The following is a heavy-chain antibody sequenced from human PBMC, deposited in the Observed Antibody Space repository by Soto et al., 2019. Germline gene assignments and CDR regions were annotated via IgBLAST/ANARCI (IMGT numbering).Heavy chain of an antibody. CDR3: ARGSSGYISSWYCFDY. D-gene: IGHD6-13*01. V-gene: IGHV3-23*01. CDR2: ISGIGGST. Sequence: EVQLLESGGGLVQPGGSLRLSCAASGFTFTDYALSWVRQAPGKGLEWVATISGIGGSTYLADSVKGRLSISRDNSKNTVSLLMNSLRAEDTAVYFCARGSSGYISSWYCFDYWGRGTLVTVSS. J-gene: IGHJ4*02. CDR1: GFTFTDYA.